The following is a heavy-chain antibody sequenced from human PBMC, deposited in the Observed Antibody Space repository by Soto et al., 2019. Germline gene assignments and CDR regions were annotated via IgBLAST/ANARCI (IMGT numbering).Heavy chain of an antibody. CDR1: GGSISSGGYY. V-gene: IGHV4-31*03. CDR3: VSGYSYGYGDYYYGMDV. CDR2: IYYSGST. Sequence: QVQLQESGPGLVKPSQTLSLTCTVSGGSISSGGYYWSWIRQHPGKGLEWIGYIYYSGSTYYNPSLKSRVTISVDTSKNQFSLKLSSVTAADTAVYYCVSGYSYGYGDYYYGMDVWGQGTTVTVSS. D-gene: IGHD5-18*01. J-gene: IGHJ6*02.